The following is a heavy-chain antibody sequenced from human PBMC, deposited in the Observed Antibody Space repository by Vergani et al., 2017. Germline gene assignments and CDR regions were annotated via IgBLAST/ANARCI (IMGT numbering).Heavy chain of an antibody. CDR2: IYYSGST. D-gene: IGHD6-19*01. V-gene: IGHV4-39*01. CDR3: ARHATVEWLVKLGWIDP. CDR1: GAPIRSSNYH. J-gene: IGHJ5*02. Sequence: QLQLQESGPGLVKPSATLSLTCSVSGAPIRSSNYHWGWIRQPPGKGLEWIASIYYSGSTYYNPSLKSRVTISVDTSKNQFPLKLSSVTATDTAVYVCARHATVEWLVKLGWIDPWGQGILVTVSS.